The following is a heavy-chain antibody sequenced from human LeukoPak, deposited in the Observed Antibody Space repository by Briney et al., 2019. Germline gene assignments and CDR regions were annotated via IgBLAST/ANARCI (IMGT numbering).Heavy chain of an antibody. J-gene: IGHJ4*02. Sequence: GGSLRLSCGASGFTFSSYEMNWVRQAPGKGLEWVSYISSSGSTIYYADSAKGRFTISRDNAKNSLYLQMNSLRAEDTAVYYCAREYSSSSLDYWGQGTLVTVSS. CDR3: AREYSSSSLDY. V-gene: IGHV3-48*03. CDR1: GFTFSSYE. D-gene: IGHD6-6*01. CDR2: ISSSGSTI.